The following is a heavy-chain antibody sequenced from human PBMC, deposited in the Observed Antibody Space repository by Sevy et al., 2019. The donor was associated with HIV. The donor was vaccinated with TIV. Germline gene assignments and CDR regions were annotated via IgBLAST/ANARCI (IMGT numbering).Heavy chain of an antibody. V-gene: IGHV3-30-3*01. CDR2: ISYDGSNK. J-gene: IGHJ3*02. D-gene: IGHD3-3*01. Sequence: GGSLRLSCAASGSTFSSYAMHWVRQAPGKGLEWVAVISYDGSNKYYADSVKGRFTISRDNSKNTLYLQMNSLRAEDTAVYYCARLYSPAYYDFWSGSYDAFDIWGQGTMVTVSS. CDR1: GSTFSSYA. CDR3: ARLYSPAYYDFWSGSYDAFDI.